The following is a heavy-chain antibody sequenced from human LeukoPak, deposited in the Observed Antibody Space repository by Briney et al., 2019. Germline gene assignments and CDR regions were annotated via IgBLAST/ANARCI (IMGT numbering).Heavy chain of an antibody. J-gene: IGHJ4*02. Sequence: ASVKVSCKASGYTFTNYGISWVRQAPGQGLEWMGWINTYNGNTNYAQKFQGRVTMTTDTSTSTAYMELRSLRSDDTAVYYCARVVLDHYYDSNGYLGTLDYWGQGTLVTVSS. CDR2: INTYNGNT. CDR3: ARVVLDHYYDSNGYLGTLDY. V-gene: IGHV1-18*01. D-gene: IGHD3-22*01. CDR1: GYTFTNYG.